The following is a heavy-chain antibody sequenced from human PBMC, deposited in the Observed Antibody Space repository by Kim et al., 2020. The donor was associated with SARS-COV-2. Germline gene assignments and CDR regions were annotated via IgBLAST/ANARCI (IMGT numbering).Heavy chain of an antibody. CDR3: ARDLGMGNYYYYGMDV. J-gene: IGHJ6*02. CDR1: GFTFSSYS. D-gene: IGHD3-10*01. CDR2: ISSSSYI. V-gene: IGHV3-21*01. Sequence: GGSLRLSCAASGFTFSSYSMNWVRQAPGKGLEWVSSISSSSYIYYADSVKGRFTISRDNAKNSLYLQMNSLRAEDTAVYYCARDLGMGNYYYYGMDVWGQGTTVTVSS.